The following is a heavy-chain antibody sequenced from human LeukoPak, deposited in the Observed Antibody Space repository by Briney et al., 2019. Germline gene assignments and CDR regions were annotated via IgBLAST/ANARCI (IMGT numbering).Heavy chain of an antibody. J-gene: IGHJ4*02. D-gene: IGHD3-10*01. CDR1: GFTFSSYS. Sequence: PGGSLRLSCAASGFTFSSYSMNWVRQAPGKGLEWVSSISSSSSYIYYADSVKGRFTISRDNAKNSLYLQMNCLRAEDTAVYYCARDLLSLLVPDYWGQGTLVTVSS. CDR3: ARDLLSLLVPDY. V-gene: IGHV3-21*01. CDR2: ISSSSSYI.